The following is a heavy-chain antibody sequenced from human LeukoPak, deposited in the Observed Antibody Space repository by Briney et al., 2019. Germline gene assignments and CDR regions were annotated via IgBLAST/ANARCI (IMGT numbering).Heavy chain of an antibody. J-gene: IGHJ4*02. CDR1: GGSFSGYY. CDR3: ARGYSSRY. Sequence: SETLSLTCAVYGGSFSGYYWSWIRQPPGKGLEWIGYIYYSGSTNYNPSLKSRVTISVDTSKNQFSLKLSSVTAADTAVYYCARGYSSRYWGQGTLVTVSS. D-gene: IGHD6-13*01. CDR2: IYYSGST. V-gene: IGHV4-59*01.